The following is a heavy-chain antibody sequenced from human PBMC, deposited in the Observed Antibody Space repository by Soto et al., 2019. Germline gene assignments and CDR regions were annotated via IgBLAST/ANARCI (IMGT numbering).Heavy chain of an antibody. Sequence: SEILSLTCAVYGWSFSGYYWTWIRQPPGTGLEWIGEINHSGSTNYNPSLKGRVTISVDTSKNQFSLKLTSVTAADTAVYYCARSSITPRLFMYPFDYWGQGILVTVSS. D-gene: IGHD6-6*01. CDR3: ARSSITPRLFMYPFDY. CDR2: INHSGST. V-gene: IGHV4-34*01. CDR1: GWSFSGYY. J-gene: IGHJ4*02.